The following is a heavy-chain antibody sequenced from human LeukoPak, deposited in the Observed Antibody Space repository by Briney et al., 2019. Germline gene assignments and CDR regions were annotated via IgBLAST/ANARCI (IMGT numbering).Heavy chain of an antibody. D-gene: IGHD2-2*01. J-gene: IGHJ4*02. CDR2: INPNSGGT. CDR1: GYTFTSYD. CDR3: ARGGLVVPAAMYYFDY. V-gene: IGHV1-2*02. Sequence: ASVKVSCKASGYTFTSYDINWVRQATGQGLEWMGWINPNSGGTNYAQKFQGRVTMTRDTSISTAYMELSRLRSDDTAVYYCARGGLVVPAAMYYFDYWGQGTLVTVSS.